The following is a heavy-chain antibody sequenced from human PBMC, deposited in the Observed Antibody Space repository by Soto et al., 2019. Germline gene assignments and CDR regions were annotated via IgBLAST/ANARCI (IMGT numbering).Heavy chain of an antibody. V-gene: IGHV1-46*01. D-gene: IGHD6-13*01. Sequence: GASVKVSCKASGYTFISYQIHWVRQAPGQGLEWMGIIDPSGGSTSYAQKFQGRVTMTRDTSTSTVYMELSSLRSEDTAVYYCARDRVAAAGIYYYHYGVDVWGQGTTVTVSS. J-gene: IGHJ6*02. CDR3: ARDRVAAAGIYYYHYGVDV. CDR2: IDPSGGST. CDR1: GYTFISYQ.